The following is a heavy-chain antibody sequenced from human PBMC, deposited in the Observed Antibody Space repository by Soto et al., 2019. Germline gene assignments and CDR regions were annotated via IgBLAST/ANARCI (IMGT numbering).Heavy chain of an antibody. Sequence: QVQLVQSGAEVKKPGASVKVSCKASGYTFTSYGISWVRQAPGQGLEWMGWISAYNGNTNYAQKLQGRVTMTTDTSTSTAYMEPRSLRSDDTAVYYCARAGWVELRSDYYYYGMDVWGQGTTVTVSS. V-gene: IGHV1-18*01. CDR1: GYTFTSYG. J-gene: IGHJ6*02. D-gene: IGHD1-7*01. CDR3: ARAGWVELRSDYYYYGMDV. CDR2: ISAYNGNT.